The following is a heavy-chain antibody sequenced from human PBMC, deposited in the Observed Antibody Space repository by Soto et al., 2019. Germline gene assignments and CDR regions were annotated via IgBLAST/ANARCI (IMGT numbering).Heavy chain of an antibody. V-gene: IGHV3-30*18. D-gene: IGHD1-26*01. CDR1: GFTFSSYG. CDR2: ISYDGSNK. CDR3: AKDQGSTYLYYYYYYGMDV. J-gene: IGHJ6*02. Sequence: GGSLRLSCAASGFTFSSYGMHWVRQAPGKGLEWVAVISYDGSNKYHADSVKGRFTISRDNSKNTLYLQMNSLRAEDTAVYYCAKDQGSTYLYYYYYYGMDVWGQGTTVTVSS.